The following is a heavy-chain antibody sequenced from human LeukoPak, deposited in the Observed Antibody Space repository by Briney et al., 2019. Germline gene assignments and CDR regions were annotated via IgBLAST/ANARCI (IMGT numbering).Heavy chain of an antibody. V-gene: IGHV3-74*01. J-gene: IGHJ4*02. CDR1: GFTFSSYW. D-gene: IGHD6-19*01. CDR3: ARVGSGGWYEDY. Sequence: AGGSLRLSCAASGFTFSSYWMHWVRQAPGKGLVWVSRIKSDGTSTSYADSVKGRFTSSRDNAKNTLYLQMNSLRAEDTAVYYCARVGSGGWYEDYWGQGTLVTVSS. CDR2: IKSDGTST.